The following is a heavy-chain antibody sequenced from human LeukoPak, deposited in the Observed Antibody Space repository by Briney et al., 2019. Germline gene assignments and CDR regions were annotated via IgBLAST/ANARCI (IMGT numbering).Heavy chain of an antibody. J-gene: IGHJ4*02. Sequence: PSETLSLTCTVSGGSISTYYWSWIRQPAGKGLEWIGRIHTSGSTNYNPSLKSRVTMSVDTSKNQFSLKLSSVTAADTAVYYCARENYYYGSGGVDYWGQGTLVTVSS. CDR1: GGSISTYY. CDR2: IHTSGST. D-gene: IGHD3-10*01. V-gene: IGHV4-4*07. CDR3: ARENYYYGSGGVDY.